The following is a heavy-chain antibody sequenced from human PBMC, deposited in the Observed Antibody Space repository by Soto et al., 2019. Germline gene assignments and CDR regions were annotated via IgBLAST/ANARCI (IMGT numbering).Heavy chain of an antibody. V-gene: IGHV4-59*01. Sequence: SETMSLTCTVSGGSISSYYWSWIRQPPGKGLEWIGYIYYSGSTNYNPSLKSRVTISVDTSKNQFSLKLTSVTAADTAVYYCARRYGSAFDFWGQGTMVTVSS. CDR1: GGSISSYY. J-gene: IGHJ3*01. CDR3: ARRYGSAFDF. CDR2: IYYSGST. D-gene: IGHD3-10*01.